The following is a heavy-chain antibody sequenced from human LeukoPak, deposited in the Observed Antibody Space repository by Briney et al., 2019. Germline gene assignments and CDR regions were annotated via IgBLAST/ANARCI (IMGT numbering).Heavy chain of an antibody. V-gene: IGHV4-4*07. D-gene: IGHD1-1*01. Sequence: PSETPSLTCTVSGGSISSYYWSWIRQPAGKGLEWIGRIYTSGSTNYNPSLKSRVTMSVDTSKNQFSLKLTSVTAADTAIYYCARQGNWNLDYWGQGTLVTVSS. CDR2: IYTSGST. CDR1: GGSISSYY. CDR3: ARQGNWNLDY. J-gene: IGHJ4*02.